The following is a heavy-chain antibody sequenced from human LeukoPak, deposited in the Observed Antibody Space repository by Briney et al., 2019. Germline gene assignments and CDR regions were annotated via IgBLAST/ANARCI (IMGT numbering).Heavy chain of an antibody. J-gene: IGHJ4*02. CDR2: IYYSGST. D-gene: IGHD6-6*01. Sequence: SETLSLTCTVSGGSISSSSYYWGWIRQPPGKGLEWIGSIYYSGSTYYNPSLKSRVTISVDTSKNQFSLKLSPVTAADTAVYYCAVPRRAARPVFDYWGQGTLVTVSS. CDR3: AVPRRAARPVFDY. CDR1: GGSISSSSYY. V-gene: IGHV4-39*01.